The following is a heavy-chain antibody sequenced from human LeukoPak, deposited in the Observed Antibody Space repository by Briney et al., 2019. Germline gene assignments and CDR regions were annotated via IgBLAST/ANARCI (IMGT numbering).Heavy chain of an antibody. CDR2: IYSGGTT. J-gene: IGHJ4*02. CDR1: GFTVSSNY. V-gene: IGHV3-66*01. D-gene: IGHD2-2*01. CDR3: ASGASSSLGSGY. Sequence: GGSLRLSCVASGFTVSSNYMSWVRQAPGKGLEWVSVIYSGGTTFYADSVKGRFTISRDNSKNTLYLQMDSLRAEDTAVYYCASGASSSLGSGYWGQGTLVTVSS.